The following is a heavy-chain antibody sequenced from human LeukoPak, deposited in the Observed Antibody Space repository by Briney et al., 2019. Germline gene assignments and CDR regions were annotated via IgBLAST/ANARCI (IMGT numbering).Heavy chain of an antibody. D-gene: IGHD5-12*01. Sequence: GASVKVSCMASGYTLINYGFSWVRQAPGQGLEWMGWISGYNGKTNYLQRFQGRVTMTTDTSTNTVYMERRSLRSDDSAVYFCARLSTYSRVGGYDRQWYFDLWGRGTLVTVSS. CDR3: ARLSTYSRVGGYDRQWYFDL. V-gene: IGHV1-18*04. CDR2: ISGYNGKT. CDR1: GYTLINYG. J-gene: IGHJ2*01.